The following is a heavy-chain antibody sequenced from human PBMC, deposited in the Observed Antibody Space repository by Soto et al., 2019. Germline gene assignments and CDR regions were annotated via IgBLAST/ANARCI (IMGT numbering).Heavy chain of an antibody. CDR3: ATDKKYYRSGSYVHRN. J-gene: IGHJ4*02. Sequence: QVQLVQSGAEVKKPGASVKVSCKVSGYTLTELSMHWVRQAPGKGLEWMGGFDPEDGEIIYAQKFQGRVTMTEDTSTDTAYMELSSLTSEDTAVYYCATDKKYYRSGSYVHRNWGQGTLVTVSS. D-gene: IGHD3-10*01. CDR1: GYTLTELS. CDR2: FDPEDGEI. V-gene: IGHV1-24*01.